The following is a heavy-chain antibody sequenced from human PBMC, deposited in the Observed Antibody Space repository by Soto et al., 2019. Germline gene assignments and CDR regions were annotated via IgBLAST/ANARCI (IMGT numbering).Heavy chain of an antibody. J-gene: IGHJ4*02. D-gene: IGHD4-17*01. CDR2: INGRSNYK. CDR3: VREDGLVGSISAFAY. Sequence: EVEVLESGGGLVKPGGSLRLSCAASGFSFSTYNMNWVRQAPGKGLEWVSSINGRSNYKYYTDSVKGRFTISRDNPNHSLYLQMDSLRAEDTAVYYCVREDGLVGSISAFAYWGQGTLVTVSS. CDR1: GFSFSTYN. V-gene: IGHV3-21*02.